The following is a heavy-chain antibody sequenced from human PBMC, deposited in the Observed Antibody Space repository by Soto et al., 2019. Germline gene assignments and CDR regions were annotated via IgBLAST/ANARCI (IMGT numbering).Heavy chain of an antibody. V-gene: IGHV1-69*12. CDR1: GSSFRTYA. D-gene: IGHD6-19*01. CDR2: IIPIFGSV. J-gene: IGHJ6*02. Sequence: QVQLLQSGTEVKKPGSSVRVSCEASGSSFRTYAISWVRQAPGQGLEWMGEIIPIFGSVNYAQKFQDRVTISAVESTTTVYMALKSLRSNDTGVYYCAKGAVAGPPTSYYYYGMDVWGQGTTVTVSS. CDR3: AKGAVAGPPTSYYYYGMDV.